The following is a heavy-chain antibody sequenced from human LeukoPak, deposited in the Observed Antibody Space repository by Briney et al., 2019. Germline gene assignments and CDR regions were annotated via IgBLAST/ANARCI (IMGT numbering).Heavy chain of an antibody. V-gene: IGHV4-39*02. D-gene: IGHD6-13*01. CDR1: GGSISSSSYY. Sequence: SETLSLTCTVSGGSISSSSYYWGWIRQPPGKGLEWIGSIYYTGATYYNPSLKSRVTMSVDTSKNQFSLKLSSVTAADTAVYYCAKEERPMPAAGRGYWGQGTLVTVSS. CDR3: AKEERPMPAAGRGY. J-gene: IGHJ4*02. CDR2: IYYTGAT.